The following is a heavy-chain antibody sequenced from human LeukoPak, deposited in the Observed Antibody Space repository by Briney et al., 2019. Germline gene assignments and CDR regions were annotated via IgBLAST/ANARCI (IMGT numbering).Heavy chain of an antibody. CDR3: ARYVTMIRGLIHYYFDY. V-gene: IGHV3-23*01. Sequence: GGTLRLSCAVSGFTFSSYGMSWVRQTPGKGLEWVSAIIGSGSSTYYADSVKGRFTISRDNSKNTLYLQMNSLRAEDTAVYYCARYVTMIRGLIHYYFDYWGQGTLVTVSS. J-gene: IGHJ4*02. CDR2: IIGSGSST. CDR1: GFTFSSYG. D-gene: IGHD3-10*01.